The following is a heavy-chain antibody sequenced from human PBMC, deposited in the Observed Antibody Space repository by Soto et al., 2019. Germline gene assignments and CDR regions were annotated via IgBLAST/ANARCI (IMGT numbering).Heavy chain of an antibody. J-gene: IGHJ4*02. CDR2: MNPDSGNT. V-gene: IGHV1-8*01. Sequence: GASVKVSCTASGYSFTSYEINWVRQAIGQGLEWMGRMNPDSGNTAYAQKFQDRVTMTRNNSISTAYMELSSLESEDTAVYYCATSERYSRSWGQGTPVTVSS. CDR3: ATSERYSRS. D-gene: IGHD6-6*01. CDR1: GYSFTSYE.